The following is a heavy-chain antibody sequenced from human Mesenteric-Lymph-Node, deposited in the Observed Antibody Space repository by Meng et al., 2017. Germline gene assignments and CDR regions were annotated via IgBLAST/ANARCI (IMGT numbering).Heavy chain of an antibody. J-gene: IGHJ6*02. D-gene: IGHD3-16*01. CDR2: IKQDGSEK. Sequence: GESLKISCAASGFTFSSYWMSWVRQAPGKGLEWVANIKQDGSEKYYVDSVKGRFTISRDNAKNSLYLQMNSLRAEDTAVYYCARDYVWGSFVAYYYYGMDVWGQGTTVTVSS. CDR3: ARDYVWGSFVAYYYYGMDV. V-gene: IGHV3-7*01. CDR1: GFTFSSYW.